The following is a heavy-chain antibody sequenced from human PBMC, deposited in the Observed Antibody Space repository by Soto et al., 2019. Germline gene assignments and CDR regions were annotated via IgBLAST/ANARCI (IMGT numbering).Heavy chain of an antibody. D-gene: IGHD6-13*01. V-gene: IGHV1-69*08. Sequence: QVQLVQSGAEVKKPGSSVKVSCKASGGTFSSYTISWVRQAPGQGLEWMGRIIPILGIANYAQKFQGRVTITADKSTSTAYMELSSLRSEDTAVYYCARDPRYSSSWYWWFDPWGQGTLVTVSS. CDR2: IIPILGIA. CDR1: GGTFSSYT. J-gene: IGHJ5*02. CDR3: ARDPRYSSSWYWWFDP.